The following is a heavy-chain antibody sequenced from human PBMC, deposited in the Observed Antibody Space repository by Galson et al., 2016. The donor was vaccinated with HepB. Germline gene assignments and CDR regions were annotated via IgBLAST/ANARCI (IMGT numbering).Heavy chain of an antibody. Sequence: ETLSLTCTVSGASITNYHWGWIRQPPGRGLEWIGYINFSEGTYYNPSLKSRVTISLDTSKNHLSLDMSAVTAADTAVYYCTRGRYGDHFDSWGQGARVTVAS. J-gene: IGHJ4*02. CDR1: GASITNYH. CDR2: INFSEGT. CDR3: TRGRYGDHFDS. V-gene: IGHV4-59*01. D-gene: IGHD4-17*01.